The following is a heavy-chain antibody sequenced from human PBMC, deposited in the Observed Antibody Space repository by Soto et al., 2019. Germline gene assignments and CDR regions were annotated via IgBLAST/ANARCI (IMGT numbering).Heavy chain of an antibody. Sequence: PSETLSLTCTVSGGSISSYYWSWVRQPPGKGLEWIGYIYYSGSTYYNPSLKSQITISVDMSKNQFSLEVSSVTAADTAVYYCARYGRGYSYGSRYFDYWGQGTLVTVSS. CDR2: IYYSGST. J-gene: IGHJ4*02. V-gene: IGHV4-59*01. D-gene: IGHD5-18*01. CDR3: ARYGRGYSYGSRYFDY. CDR1: GGSISSYY.